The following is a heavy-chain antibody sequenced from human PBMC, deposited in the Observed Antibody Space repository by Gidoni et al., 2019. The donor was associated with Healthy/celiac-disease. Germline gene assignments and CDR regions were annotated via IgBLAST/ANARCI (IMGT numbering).Heavy chain of an antibody. D-gene: IGHD6-19*01. V-gene: IGHV7-4-1*02. J-gene: IGHJ1*01. CDR3: ARAVLKTVAAKGGKYFQH. CDR1: GYTFTSYA. Sequence: SCKASGYTFTSYAMNWVRQAPGQGLEWMGWINTNTGNPTYAQGFTGRFVFSLDTSVSTAYLQISSLKAEDTAVYYCARAVLKTVAAKGGKYFQHWGQGTLVTVSS. CDR2: INTNTGNP.